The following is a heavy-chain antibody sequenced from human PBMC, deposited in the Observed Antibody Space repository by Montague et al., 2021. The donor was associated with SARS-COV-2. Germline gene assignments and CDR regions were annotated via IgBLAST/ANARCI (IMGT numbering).Heavy chain of an antibody. Sequence: SETLSLTCTVSGGSISSSSYYWGWIRQPPGKGLEWIGSIYYSGSTXYNPSLKSRVTISVDTSKNQFSLKLSSVTAADTAVYYCARVGRQQLVRLSGMDVWGQGTTANVSS. CDR3: ARVGRQQLVRLSGMDV. CDR1: GGSISSSSYY. CDR2: IYYSGST. D-gene: IGHD6-13*01. V-gene: IGHV4-39*07. J-gene: IGHJ6*02.